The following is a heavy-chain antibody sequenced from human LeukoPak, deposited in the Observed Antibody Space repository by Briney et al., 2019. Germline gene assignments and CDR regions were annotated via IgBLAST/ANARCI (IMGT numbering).Heavy chain of an antibody. V-gene: IGHV3-30*18. Sequence: GGSLRLSCAASGFTFSSYSMNWVRQAPGKGLEWVAVISYDGSNKYYADSVKGRFTISRDNSKNTLYLQMNSLRAEDTAVYYCAKMGSWVRDFDYWGQGTLVTVSS. J-gene: IGHJ4*02. CDR2: ISYDGSNK. CDR1: GFTFSSYS. CDR3: AKMGSWVRDFDY. D-gene: IGHD2-15*01.